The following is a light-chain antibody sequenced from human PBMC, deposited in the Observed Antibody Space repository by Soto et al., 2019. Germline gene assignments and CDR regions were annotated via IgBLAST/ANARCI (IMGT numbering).Light chain of an antibody. CDR3: QHYNNWPLLT. V-gene: IGKV3-15*01. Sequence: EIVMTQSPATLSVSPGERVTLSCRVSQSVSSNLAWYQQKPGQAPRLLIYGASTRATGIPARFSGSGSGTEFTLTISSLQSEDFAVYYCQHYNNWPLLTFGPGTRVDIK. J-gene: IGKJ3*01. CDR2: GAS. CDR1: QSVSSN.